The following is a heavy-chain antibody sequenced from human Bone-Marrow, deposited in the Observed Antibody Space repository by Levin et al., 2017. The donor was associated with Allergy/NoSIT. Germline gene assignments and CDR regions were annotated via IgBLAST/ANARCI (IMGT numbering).Heavy chain of an antibody. CDR3: ARGRASQLIDI. Sequence: PSETLSLTCTVSGDSITNFYWNWIRQSPGKELEWIGYVHYSGTTSSGSTMYNPSLRSRVTISVDTSRKQFSLMLTSVTAADTAVYFCARGRASQLIDIWGQGTMVTVSS. V-gene: IGHV4-59*01. D-gene: IGHD3-10*01. CDR2: VHYSGTTSSGST. CDR1: GDSITNFY. J-gene: IGHJ3*02.